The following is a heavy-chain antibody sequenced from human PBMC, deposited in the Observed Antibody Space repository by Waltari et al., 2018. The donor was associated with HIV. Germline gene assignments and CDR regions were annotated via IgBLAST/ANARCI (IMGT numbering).Heavy chain of an antibody. CDR1: GFSVSDYY. CDR3: ARIGAATGNVHAFDL. D-gene: IGHD1-1*01. CDR2: RYGVDGT. V-gene: IGHV3-53*02. Sequence: EVQLVETGGGFIQPGGTLRLSCAVSGFSVSDYYMSWIRQAPGKGLEWVSIRYGVDGTYYAESVKGRFTISRDNSKSTVFLQMNSLRVEDTAMYFCARIGAATGNVHAFDLWGLGTMVNVFS. J-gene: IGHJ3*01.